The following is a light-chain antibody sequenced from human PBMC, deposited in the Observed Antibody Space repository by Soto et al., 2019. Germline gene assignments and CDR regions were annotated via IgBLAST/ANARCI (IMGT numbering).Light chain of an antibody. V-gene: IGKV1-39*01. CDR2: AAF. CDR3: PQSYSTPFT. J-gene: IGKJ3*01. Sequence: DIQMTQSPSSLSASVGDRVTITCRASQSISSYLNWYQQKPGKAPKLLIYAAFILQSGGPARFSGSESGTDFTLTISSLQPEDFETYYCPQSYSTPFTFGHGTKVDIK. CDR1: QSISSY.